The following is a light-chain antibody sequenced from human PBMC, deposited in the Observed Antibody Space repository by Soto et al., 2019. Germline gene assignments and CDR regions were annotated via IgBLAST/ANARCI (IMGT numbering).Light chain of an antibody. CDR3: SSYASSSTVI. Sequence: QCVLTQPASVSGSPGQSITISCTGTSSDVGAYNYVSWYQQHPVKAPKLMIYDVSSRPSGISNRFSGSKSGNTASLTISGVQAEDEADYYCSSYASSSTVIFGGGTKLTVL. V-gene: IGLV2-14*01. J-gene: IGLJ2*01. CDR1: SSDVGAYNY. CDR2: DVS.